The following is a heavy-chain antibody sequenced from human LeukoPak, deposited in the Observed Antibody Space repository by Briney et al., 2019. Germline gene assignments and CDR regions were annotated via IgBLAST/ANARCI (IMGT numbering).Heavy chain of an antibody. Sequence: EPGGSLRLSCAVSGITLSNYGMTWVRQAPGKGLEWVAGISDTGGRTNYADSVKGRFTISRDNPKNTLYLQMNSLRAEDTAVYFCAKRGDVIRVILVGFHKEAYYFDSWGQGALVTVSS. J-gene: IGHJ4*02. V-gene: IGHV3-23*01. D-gene: IGHD3-22*01. CDR2: ISDTGGRT. CDR1: GITLSNYG. CDR3: AKRGDVIRVILVGFHKEAYYFDS.